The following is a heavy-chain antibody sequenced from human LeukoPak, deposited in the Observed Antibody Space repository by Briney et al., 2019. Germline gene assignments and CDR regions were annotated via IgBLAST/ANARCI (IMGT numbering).Heavy chain of an antibody. J-gene: IGHJ5*02. D-gene: IGHD5-24*01. CDR3: ARHRRHGYCFDGRCSLSIWFDP. CDR2: IYHSGST. V-gene: IGHV4-38-2*02. CDR1: GYSISSGYY. Sequence: PGGSLRLSCTVSGYSISSGYYWGWIRQPPGKGLEWIGSIYHSGSTYYNPSLKSRVTMSMDTSKNHFSLNLKSVTAADSSVYFCARHRRHGYCFDGRCSLSIWFDPWGQGTQVTVSS.